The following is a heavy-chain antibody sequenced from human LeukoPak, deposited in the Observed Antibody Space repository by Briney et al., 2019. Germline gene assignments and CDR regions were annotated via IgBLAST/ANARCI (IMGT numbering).Heavy chain of an antibody. CDR3: ARSDADYYDFWSGYYENYYYYYMGV. CDR2: INPNINGT. D-gene: IGHD3-3*01. J-gene: IGHJ6*03. CDR1: GYTFTGYY. V-gene: IGHV1-2*02. Sequence: GASVKVSCKASGYTFTGYYIHWVRQAPGQGLEWMGWINPNINGTNYAQKFQGRVTMTGDRSISTAYMELSRLRSDDTAVYYCARSDADYYDFWSGYYENYYYYYMGVWGKGTTVTVSS.